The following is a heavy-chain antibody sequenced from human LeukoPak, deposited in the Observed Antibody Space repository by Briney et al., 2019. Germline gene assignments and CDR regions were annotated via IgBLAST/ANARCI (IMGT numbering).Heavy chain of an antibody. CDR3: ASVSGYMDV. CDR1: GGSISSSSYY. Sequence: SETLSLTCTVSGGSISSSSYYWGWLRQPPGKGLEWIGSIYYSGSTYYNPSLKSRVTISVDTSKNQFSLKLSSVTAADTAVYYCASVSGYMDVWGKGTTVTISS. D-gene: IGHD3-16*01. J-gene: IGHJ6*03. V-gene: IGHV4-39*01. CDR2: IYYSGST.